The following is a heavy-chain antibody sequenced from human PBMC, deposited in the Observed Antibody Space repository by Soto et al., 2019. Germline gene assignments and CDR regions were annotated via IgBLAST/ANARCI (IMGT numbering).Heavy chain of an antibody. V-gene: IGHV3-74*01. CDR1: GFTFSNYW. CDR3: ARGGRYGDY. D-gene: IGHD3-16*01. Sequence: EVQLVESGGGLVQPGGSLRLSCAASGFTFSNYWMYWVRQAPGKGLVWVSRIDTDGSNTNYADSVKGRFTISRDNAKNTLYLQMNSLSAEDTAVYYCARGGRYGDYWGQGTLVTVYS. CDR2: IDTDGSNT. J-gene: IGHJ4*02.